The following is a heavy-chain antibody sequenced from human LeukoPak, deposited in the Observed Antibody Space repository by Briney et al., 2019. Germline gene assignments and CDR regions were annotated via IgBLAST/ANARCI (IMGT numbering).Heavy chain of an antibody. V-gene: IGHV3-53*01. CDR3: ARDFNSGKYYFDS. CDR2: IYSGGNA. D-gene: IGHD6-19*01. J-gene: IGHJ4*02. Sequence: GGSLRLSCLTSGFTFSTNAMSWVRQAPGQGLEWVSVIYSGGNAYYADSVKGRFTISRDNSKNTLYLQMNSLRAEDTAIYYCARDFNSGKYYFDSWGQGTLVTVSS. CDR1: GFTFSTNA.